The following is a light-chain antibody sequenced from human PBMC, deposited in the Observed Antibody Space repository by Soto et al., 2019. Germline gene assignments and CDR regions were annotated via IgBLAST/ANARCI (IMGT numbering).Light chain of an antibody. CDR1: QSVSSSY. CDR3: QHYGNSPPIT. CDR2: DAS. J-gene: IGKJ5*01. V-gene: IGKV3-20*01. Sequence: EIVLTQSPGTLSLSPGERATLSCRASQSVSSSYLAWYQQKPGQAPRLLIYDASTRATGIPARFSGSGSGTEFTLTISRLEPEDFAVYFCQHYGNSPPITFGRGTRLEIK.